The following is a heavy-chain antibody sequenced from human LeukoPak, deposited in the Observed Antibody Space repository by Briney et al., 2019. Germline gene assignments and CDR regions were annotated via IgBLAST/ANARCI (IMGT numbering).Heavy chain of an antibody. CDR2: INPNSGGT. CDR3: AASGYDAGSNWFDP. CDR1: GYTFTGYY. V-gene: IGHV1-2*02. J-gene: IGHJ5*02. D-gene: IGHD5-12*01. Sequence: ASVKVSCKASGYTFTGYYMHWVRQAPGQGLEWMGWINPNSGGTNYAQKFQGRVTMTRDTSISTAYMELSRLRSDDTAVYYCAASGYDAGSNWFDPWGQGTLVTVSS.